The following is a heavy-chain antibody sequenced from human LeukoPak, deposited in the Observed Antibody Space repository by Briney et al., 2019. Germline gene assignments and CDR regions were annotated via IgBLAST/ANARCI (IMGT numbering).Heavy chain of an antibody. CDR1: GGSISSGGCY. D-gene: IGHD3-22*01. J-gene: IGHJ4*02. CDR2: IYYSGST. V-gene: IGHV4-31*03. CDR3: ARAQLEGSYYYDSSGYYVHY. Sequence: SETLSLTCTVSGGSISSGGCYGSWIRQHPGKCLEWIGYIYYSGSTYYNPSLKSRVTISVDTSKNQFSLKLSSVTAAGTAVYYCARAQLEGSYYYDSSGYYVHYWGQGTLVTVSS.